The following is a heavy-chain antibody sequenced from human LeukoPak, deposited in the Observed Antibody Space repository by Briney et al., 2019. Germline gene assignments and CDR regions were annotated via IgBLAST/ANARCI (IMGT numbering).Heavy chain of an antibody. CDR2: ISYDRSNK. J-gene: IGHJ6*02. CDR1: GFTFSSYA. D-gene: IGHD3-10*01. Sequence: GGSLRLSCAASGFTFSSYAMHWVRQAPGKGLEWVAVISYDRSNKYYADSVKGRFTISRNNSKNTLYLQMNSLRAEDTAVYYCARETGGSGSYYNGGGYYYYYGMDVWGQGTTVTVSS. CDR3: ARETGGSGSYYNGGGYYYYYGMDV. V-gene: IGHV3-30-3*01.